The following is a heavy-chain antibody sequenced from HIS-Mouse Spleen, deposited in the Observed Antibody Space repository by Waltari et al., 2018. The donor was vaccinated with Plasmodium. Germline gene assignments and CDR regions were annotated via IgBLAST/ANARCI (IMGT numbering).Heavy chain of an antibody. CDR1: GYTFTGYY. J-gene: IGHJ1*01. Sequence: QVQLVQSGAEVKKPGASVKVSCKASGYTFTGYYMLWVRQAPGQGLEWMGWINPNRGGTNYAQKFQGRVTMTRDTSISTAYMELSRLRSDDTAVYYCARVLGYKAAAGTFVEYFQHWGQGTLVTVSS. CDR3: ARVLGYKAAAGTFVEYFQH. V-gene: IGHV1-2*02. D-gene: IGHD6-13*01. CDR2: INPNRGGT.